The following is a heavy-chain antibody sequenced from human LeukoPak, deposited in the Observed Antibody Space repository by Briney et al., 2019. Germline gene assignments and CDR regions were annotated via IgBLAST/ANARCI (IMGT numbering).Heavy chain of an antibody. CDR2: INHSGST. D-gene: IGHD2-8*01. CDR1: GGSFSGYY. V-gene: IGHV4-34*01. Sequence: SETLSLTCAVYGGSFSGYYWSWIRQPPGKGLEWIGEINHSGSTNYNPSLKSRVTISVDTSKNQFSLKLTSVTAADTAMYYCARYGVSSYFDFGGQGILVTVSS. J-gene: IGHJ4*02. CDR3: ARYGVSSYFDF.